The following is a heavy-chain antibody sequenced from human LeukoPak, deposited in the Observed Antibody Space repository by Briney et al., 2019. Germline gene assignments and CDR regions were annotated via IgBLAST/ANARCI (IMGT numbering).Heavy chain of an antibody. Sequence: PAVSLRLSSAASGFTFSSYEMNWVRQAPGKGLEWVSYISSSSSTIYYADSVKGRFTISTDNAKHSLYLQMNSLRAEDTAVYYCARDHYGYCSSTSCYTKSYGMDVWGQGTTVTVSS. D-gene: IGHD2-2*02. CDR1: GFTFSSYE. V-gene: IGHV3-48*03. CDR3: ARDHYGYCSSTSCYTKSYGMDV. J-gene: IGHJ6*02. CDR2: ISSSSSTI.